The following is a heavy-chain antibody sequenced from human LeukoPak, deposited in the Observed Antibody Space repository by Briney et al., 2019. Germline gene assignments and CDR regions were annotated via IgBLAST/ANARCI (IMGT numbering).Heavy chain of an antibody. Sequence: GGSLRLSCAASGFTFSNYAMSWVRQAPGKGLEWVAVISYDGSNKYYADSVKGRFTISRDNSKNTLYLQMNSLRAEDTAVYYCARDRGDYFDYWGQGTLVTVSS. CDR3: ARDRGDYFDY. D-gene: IGHD3-16*01. J-gene: IGHJ4*02. CDR1: GFTFSNYA. CDR2: ISYDGSNK. V-gene: IGHV3-30-3*01.